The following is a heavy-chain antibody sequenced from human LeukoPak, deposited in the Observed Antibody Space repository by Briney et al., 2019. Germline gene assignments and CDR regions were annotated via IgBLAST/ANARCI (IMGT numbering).Heavy chain of an antibody. D-gene: IGHD6-19*01. CDR1: GFTFSSYG. CDR2: ISGSGGST. V-gene: IGHV3-23*01. J-gene: IGHJ4*02. Sequence: PGGSLRLSCAASGFTFSSYGMSWVRQAPGKELEWVSAISGSGGSTYYADSVKGRFTISRDNSKNTLYLQMNSLRAEDTAVYYCAKAVSSGWYLFNWGQGTLVTVSS. CDR3: AKAVSSGWYLFN.